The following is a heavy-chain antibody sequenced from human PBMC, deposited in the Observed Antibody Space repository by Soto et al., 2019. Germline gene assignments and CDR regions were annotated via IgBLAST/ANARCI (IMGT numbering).Heavy chain of an antibody. CDR3: AYSEYRFWFDY. Sequence: PGGSLRLSCAASVFTLNSYAMSWVRQAPGEGLEWVSTISGSGDSTFYADSVKGRFTISRDNSKNTLYLQMNSLRAEDTAVYYCAYSEYRFWFDYWGQGALVTVSS. J-gene: IGHJ4*02. V-gene: IGHV3-23*01. D-gene: IGHD5-18*01. CDR1: VFTLNSYA. CDR2: ISGSGDST.